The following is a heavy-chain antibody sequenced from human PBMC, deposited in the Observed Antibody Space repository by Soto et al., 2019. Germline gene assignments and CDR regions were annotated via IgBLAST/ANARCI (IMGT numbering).Heavy chain of an antibody. CDR2: IIPIFGTA. CDR3: ARDIVAGQYSSCWYGWFDP. J-gene: IGHJ5*02. D-gene: IGHD6-13*01. V-gene: IGHV1-69*01. Sequence: QVQLVQSGAEVKKPGSSVKVSCKASGGTFSSYAISWVRQAPGQGLEWMGGIIPIFGTANYAQKFQGRVTITADESTSTAYMELSSLRSEDTAVYYCARDIVAGQYSSCWYGWFDPWGQGTLVTVSS. CDR1: GGTFSSYA.